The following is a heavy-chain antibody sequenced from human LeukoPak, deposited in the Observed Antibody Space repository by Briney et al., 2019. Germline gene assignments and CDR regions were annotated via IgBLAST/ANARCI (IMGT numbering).Heavy chain of an antibody. CDR2: VNPNSGGT. Sequence: ASVKVSCKASGYTFSGYYIHWVRQAPGQGLEWMGWVNPNSGGTKYAQKFQGRVTVTRDTSISTAYMELTRLRSDDAAVYYCARTVFPDYFDNTLPFHPWGQGTLVTVSS. D-gene: IGHD3-22*01. CDR1: GYTFSGYY. J-gene: IGHJ5*02. V-gene: IGHV1-2*02. CDR3: ARTVFPDYFDNTLPFHP.